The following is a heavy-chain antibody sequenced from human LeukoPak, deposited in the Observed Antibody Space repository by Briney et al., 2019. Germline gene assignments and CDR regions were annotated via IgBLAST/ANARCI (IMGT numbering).Heavy chain of an antibody. CDR1: GFSLSTSGVG. J-gene: IGHJ4*02. Sequence: SGPTLVNPTQTLTLTCTFSGFSLSTSGVGVGWIRQSPGKALEWLALIYWDDDKRYSPSLKTRLNLIKDTSKNQVVLTMANMDPVDTATYYCAHTSRVGSYGYWGQGTLVTVSS. CDR2: IYWDDDK. V-gene: IGHV2-5*02. D-gene: IGHD3-16*01. CDR3: AHTSRVGSYGY.